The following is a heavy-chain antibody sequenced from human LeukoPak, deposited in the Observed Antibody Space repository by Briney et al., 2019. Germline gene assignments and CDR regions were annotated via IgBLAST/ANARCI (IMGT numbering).Heavy chain of an antibody. CDR2: IIPIFSTT. D-gene: IGHD2-2*02. J-gene: IGHJ6*03. CDR3: ARAGGYCSSTSCYTIGYYYYMDV. V-gene: IGHV1-69*13. Sequence: GASVKVSCKASGGTFSNYAISWVRQAPGQGLEWMGGIIPIFSTTNYAQKFQGRVTITANESTSTAYMELSSLRSEDTAVYYCARAGGYCSSTSCYTIGYYYYMDVWGKGTTVTVSS. CDR1: GGTFSNYA.